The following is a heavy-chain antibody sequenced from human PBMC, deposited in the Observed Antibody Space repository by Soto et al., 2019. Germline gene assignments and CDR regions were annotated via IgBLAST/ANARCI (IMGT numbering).Heavy chain of an antibody. D-gene: IGHD3-10*01. CDR2: INHSGST. CDR1: GGSFSGYY. J-gene: IGHJ5*02. V-gene: IGHV4-34*01. CDR3: ARGNLWFGESPTWFHP. Sequence: PSETLSLTCAVYGGSFSGYYCSWIRQPPGKGLEWIGEINHSGSTNYNPSLKSRVTISVDTSKNQFSLKLSSVTAADTAVYYCARGNLWFGESPTWFHPWGQGTLVTVSS.